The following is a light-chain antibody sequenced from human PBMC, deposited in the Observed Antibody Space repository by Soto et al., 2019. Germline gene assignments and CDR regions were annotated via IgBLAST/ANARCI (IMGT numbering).Light chain of an antibody. Sequence: DIQMTQSPSSLSASVGDRVTITYQASQDITNFLNWYRQKPGKAPKLLIYDASSLQTGVPSRFSGSGSGTDFSFTISSLQPEDIATYYCQQFDDVPYSFGQGTKVAIK. J-gene: IGKJ2*03. CDR3: QQFDDVPYS. V-gene: IGKV1-33*01. CDR1: QDITNF. CDR2: DAS.